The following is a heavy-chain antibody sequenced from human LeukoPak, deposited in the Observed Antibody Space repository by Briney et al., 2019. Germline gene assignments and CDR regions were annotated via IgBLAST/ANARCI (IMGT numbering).Heavy chain of an antibody. CDR2: INPDGSRT. Sequence: GGSLRLSCAASGFXFSSNWMHWVRQGPGKGLVWVSRINPDGSRTDYAESVKGRFTISRDNAKNTLSLEMNSLGDEDTAVYYCSRDFNGRNDFWGQGTLVTVSS. J-gene: IGHJ4*02. CDR1: GFXFSSNW. V-gene: IGHV3-74*01. D-gene: IGHD1-14*01. CDR3: SRDFNGRNDF.